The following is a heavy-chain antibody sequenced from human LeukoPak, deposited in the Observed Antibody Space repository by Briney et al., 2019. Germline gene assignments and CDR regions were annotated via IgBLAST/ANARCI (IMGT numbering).Heavy chain of an antibody. D-gene: IGHD4-11*01. CDR1: GFTFSSYA. CDR2: ISYDGSNK. CDR3: ARGRFESNGDFDS. V-gene: IGHV3-30*04. J-gene: IGHJ4*02. Sequence: GGSLRLSCAASGFTFSSYAMHWVRQAPGKGLEWVAVISYDGSNKYYADSVKGRFTISRDNSKNTLYLQMNSLRAEDTAVYYCARGRFESNGDFDSWGQGTLVTVSP.